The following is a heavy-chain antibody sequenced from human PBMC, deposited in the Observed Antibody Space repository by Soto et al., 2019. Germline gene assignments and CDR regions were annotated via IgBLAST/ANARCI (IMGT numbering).Heavy chain of an antibody. CDR1: EFKFSDYY. CDR3: ARDRLATNYYFDY. D-gene: IGHD3-16*01. Sequence: SLRLSCAASEFKFSDYYMTWIRQAPGKGLEWVSYIRSSGTTTYYADSVKGRFIISRDNAKNSLFLQMNSLRAEDTAVYYCARDRLATNYYFDYWGQGTLVTVSS. J-gene: IGHJ4*02. V-gene: IGHV3-11*01. CDR2: IRSSGTTT.